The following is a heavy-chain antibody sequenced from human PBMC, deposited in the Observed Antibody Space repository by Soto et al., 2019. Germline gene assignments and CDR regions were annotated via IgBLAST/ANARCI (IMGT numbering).Heavy chain of an antibody. V-gene: IGHV2-5*02. J-gene: IGHJ3*02. CDR2: IYWDDDK. D-gene: IGHD3-16*01. CDR1: GFSLSTSGVG. CDR3: AHSRFWGAFDI. Sequence: QITLKESGPPLVNPTQTLTLTCTFSGFSLSTSGVGVGWIRQPPGKALEWLALIYWDDDKRYSPSLKSRLTLTKDTSKNHVVLTMTNMDPVDTATYYCAHSRFWGAFDIWGQGTMVTVSS.